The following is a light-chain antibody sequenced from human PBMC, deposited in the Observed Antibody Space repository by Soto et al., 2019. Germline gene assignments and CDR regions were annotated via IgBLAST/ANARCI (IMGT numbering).Light chain of an antibody. CDR3: QQYGSSPWT. Sequence: IVXTQSPGTLSLSPGERATLSCRASQSVSSSYLAWYQQKPGQAPRLLIYGASSRATGIPDRFSGSGSGTDFTLTISRLEPEDFAVYYCQQYGSSPWTFGQGT. CDR1: QSVSSSY. CDR2: GAS. V-gene: IGKV3-20*01. J-gene: IGKJ1*01.